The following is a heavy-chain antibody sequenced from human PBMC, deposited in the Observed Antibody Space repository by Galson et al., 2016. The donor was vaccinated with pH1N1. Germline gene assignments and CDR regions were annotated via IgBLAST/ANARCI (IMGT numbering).Heavy chain of an antibody. D-gene: IGHD1-1*01. CDR2: IFTRGTT. CDR3: ARDDWNDVELDYFYIDV. J-gene: IGHJ6*03. CDR1: GDSVTSGSYY. Sequence: TLSLTCTVSGDSVTSGSYYWSWVRQPAGKGLEWVGHIFTRGTTNYNPSLKSRVIISVDTSKNQVSLTLNTVTAADTAVYYCARDDWNDVELDYFYIDVWGKGTTVTVSS. V-gene: IGHV4-61*09.